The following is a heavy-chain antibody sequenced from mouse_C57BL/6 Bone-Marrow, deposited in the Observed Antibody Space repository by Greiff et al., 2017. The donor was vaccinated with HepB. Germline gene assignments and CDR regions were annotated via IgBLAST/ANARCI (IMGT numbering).Heavy chain of an antibody. CDR1: GYSITSGYY. V-gene: IGHV3-6*01. CDR2: ISYDGSN. Sequence: EVQLQQSGPGLVKPSQSLSLTCSVTGYSITSGYYWNWIRQFPGNKLEWMGYISYDGSNNYNPSLKNRISITRDTSKNQFFLKLNSVTTEDTATYYCAREHGYYVDYWGQGTTLTVSS. D-gene: IGHD2-2*01. J-gene: IGHJ2*01. CDR3: AREHGYYVDY.